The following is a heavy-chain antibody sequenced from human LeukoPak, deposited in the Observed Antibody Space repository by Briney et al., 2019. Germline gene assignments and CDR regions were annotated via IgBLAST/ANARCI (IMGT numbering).Heavy chain of an antibody. CDR2: ISPNTGGT. CDR3: ASSDGYNKAGYYYYMDV. Sequence: ASVKVSCKASGYTLTAYYMHWVRQAPGRGLEWMGWISPNTGGTNYAQKFQGRVTMTWDTSISTAYMELRGLRSDDTAVFYCASSDGYNKAGYYYYMDVWGKGATVTVSS. J-gene: IGHJ6*03. CDR1: GYTLTAYY. V-gene: IGHV1-2*02. D-gene: IGHD5-24*01.